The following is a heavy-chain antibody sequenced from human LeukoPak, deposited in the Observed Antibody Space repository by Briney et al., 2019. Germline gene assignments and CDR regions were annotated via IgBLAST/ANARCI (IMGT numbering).Heavy chain of an antibody. V-gene: IGHV4-34*01. J-gene: IGHJ4*02. CDR2: INHSGST. D-gene: IGHD5-12*01. CDR1: GGSFSGYY. Sequence: PSETLSLTCAVYGGSFSGYYWSWIRQPPGKGLEWIGEINHSGSTNYNPSLKSRVTISVDTSKNQFSLKLSSVTAADTAVYYCARLFHPRYSGHAGFDYWGQGTLVTVSS. CDR3: ARLFHPRYSGHAGFDY.